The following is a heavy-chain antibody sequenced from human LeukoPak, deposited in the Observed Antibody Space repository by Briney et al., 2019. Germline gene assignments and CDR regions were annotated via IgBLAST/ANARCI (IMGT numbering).Heavy chain of an antibody. V-gene: IGHV4-34*01. Sequence: PSETLSLTCAVYGGSFSGYYWSWIRQPPGKGLEWIGEINHSGSTNYNPSLKSRVTISVDTSKNQFSLKLSSVTAADTAVYYCARGLGYCSGGSCYSDDYWGQGTLFTVSS. J-gene: IGHJ4*02. D-gene: IGHD2-15*01. CDR3: ARGLGYCSGGSCYSDDY. CDR2: INHSGST. CDR1: GGSFSGYY.